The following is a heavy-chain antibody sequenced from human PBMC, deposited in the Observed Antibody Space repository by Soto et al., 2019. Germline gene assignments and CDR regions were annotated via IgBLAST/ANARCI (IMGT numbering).Heavy chain of an antibody. J-gene: IGHJ5*02. CDR2: IYYGGST. V-gene: IGHV4-30-4*01. CDR1: GGSISSGDYY. D-gene: IGHD6-13*01. Sequence: SETLSLTCTVSGGSISSGDYYWSWIRQPPGKGLEWIGYIYYGGSTYYNPSLKSRVTISVDTSKNQFSLKLSSVTAADTAVYYCARVEVAAAGTDWFDPWGQGTLVTVSS. CDR3: ARVEVAAAGTDWFDP.